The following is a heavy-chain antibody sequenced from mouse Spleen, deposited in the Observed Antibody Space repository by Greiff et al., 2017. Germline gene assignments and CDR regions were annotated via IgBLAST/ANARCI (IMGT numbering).Heavy chain of an antibody. D-gene: IGHD2-1*01. J-gene: IGHJ4*01. Sequence: QVQLKESGPGLVAPSQSLSITCTISGFSLTSYAISWVRQPPGKGLEWLGVIWTGGGTNYNSALKSRLSISKDNSKSQVFLKMNSLQTDDTARYYCARNNGNYEEGYAMDYWGQGTSVTVSS. CDR2: IWTGGGT. CDR3: ARNNGNYEEGYAMDY. CDR1: GFSLTSYA. V-gene: IGHV2-9-1*01.